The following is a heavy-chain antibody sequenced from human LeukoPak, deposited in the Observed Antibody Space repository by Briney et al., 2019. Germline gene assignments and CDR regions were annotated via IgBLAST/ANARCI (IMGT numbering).Heavy chain of an antibody. V-gene: IGHV3-53*01. CDR3: ATPTVTTLRHY. Sequence: GGSLRLSCAASGFAVSHNYMNWVRQAPGKGLEWVSVIYSGGSTYYADSVKGRFTISRDNSKNTLYLQMNSLRAEDTAVYYCATPTVTTLRHYWGQGTLVTVSS. J-gene: IGHJ4*02. CDR2: IYSGGST. CDR1: GFAVSHNY. D-gene: IGHD4-11*01.